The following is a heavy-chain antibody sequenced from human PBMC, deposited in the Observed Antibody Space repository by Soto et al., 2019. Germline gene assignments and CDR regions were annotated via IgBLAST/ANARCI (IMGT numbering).Heavy chain of an antibody. Sequence: SDTLSLTCAVYGGSFNGYYWSWIRQPPGKGLEWIGEINHSGSTNYNPSLKSRVTISVDTSKNQFSLKLSSVTAADTAVYYCARPTRQWLGLRYYYGMDVWGQGTTVT. CDR3: ARPTRQWLGLRYYYGMDV. J-gene: IGHJ6*02. CDR2: INHSGST. CDR1: GGSFNGYY. V-gene: IGHV4-34*01. D-gene: IGHD6-19*01.